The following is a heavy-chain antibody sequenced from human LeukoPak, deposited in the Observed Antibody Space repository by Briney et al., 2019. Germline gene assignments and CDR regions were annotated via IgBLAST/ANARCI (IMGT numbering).Heavy chain of an antibody. Sequence: PGGSLRLSCAASGFNFSSYNMNWVRQAPGKGLEWVSCISTSSNYIYYADSVPGRFTISRDNAKNSLYLQMNSLRAEDTAVYYCARVGYYDSGGYSGAFDIWGQGTMVTVSS. J-gene: IGHJ3*02. D-gene: IGHD3-22*01. CDR1: GFNFSSYN. CDR2: ISTSSNYI. CDR3: ARVGYYDSGGYSGAFDI. V-gene: IGHV3-21*01.